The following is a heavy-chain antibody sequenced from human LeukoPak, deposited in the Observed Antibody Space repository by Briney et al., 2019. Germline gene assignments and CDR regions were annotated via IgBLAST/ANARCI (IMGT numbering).Heavy chain of an antibody. V-gene: IGHV3-30-3*01. CDR3: ARDRTDYGDSFLIDAFDI. J-gene: IGHJ3*02. D-gene: IGHD4-17*01. Sequence: GRSLRLSCAASGFTFSSYAMHWVRQAPGKGLEWVAVISYDGSNKYYADTVKGRFTISRDNSKNTLYLQMNSLRAEDTAVYYCARDRTDYGDSFLIDAFDIWGQGTMVTVSS. CDR2: ISYDGSNK. CDR1: GFTFSSYA.